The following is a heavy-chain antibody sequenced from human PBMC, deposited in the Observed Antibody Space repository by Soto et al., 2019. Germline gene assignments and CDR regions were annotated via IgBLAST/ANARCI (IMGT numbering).Heavy chain of an antibody. Sequence: QVQLVESGGGVVQPGRSLRLSCAASGFTFSSYGMHWVRQAPGKGLEWVAVISYAATNKYYADSVKGRFTISRDNSKNTMFRQMNSLRVEDTAVYYCAKGVFGSGWYGGGDYWGQGTQVTVSS. J-gene: IGHJ4*02. D-gene: IGHD6-19*01. CDR3: AKGVFGSGWYGGGDY. V-gene: IGHV3-30*18. CDR2: ISYAATNK. CDR1: GFTFSSYG.